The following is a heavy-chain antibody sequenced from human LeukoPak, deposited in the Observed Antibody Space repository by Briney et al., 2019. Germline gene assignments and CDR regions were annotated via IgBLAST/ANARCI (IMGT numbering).Heavy chain of an antibody. V-gene: IGHV4-59*11. D-gene: IGHD5-18*01. J-gene: IGHJ4*02. CDR2: VLDSVRT. Sequence: PSETLSLTCTVSGGSITSHYWSWIRQSPGKGLEWMAYVLDSVRTKDNPSLQSRLTLSADTSKNQFSLRLSSVTAADTAVYYCATLKRGSIYGYFDFGGQEIKVSVSS. CDR1: GGSITSHY. CDR3: ATLKRGSIYGYFDF.